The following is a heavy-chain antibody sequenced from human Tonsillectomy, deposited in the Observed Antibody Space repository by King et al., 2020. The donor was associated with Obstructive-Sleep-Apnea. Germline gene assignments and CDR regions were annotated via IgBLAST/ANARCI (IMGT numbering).Heavy chain of an antibody. J-gene: IGHJ4*02. V-gene: IGHV4-59*01. CDR3: ARLYSSSWSEYYFDY. Sequence: VQLQESGPGLVKPSETLSLTCTVSGGSISSYYWSWIRQPPGKGLEWIGYIYYSGNTNYNPSLKSRVTISVETSKNQFSLKLSSVTAADTAVYYCARLYSSSWSEYYFDYWGQGTLVTVSS. CDR2: IYYSGNT. CDR1: GGSISSYY. D-gene: IGHD6-13*01.